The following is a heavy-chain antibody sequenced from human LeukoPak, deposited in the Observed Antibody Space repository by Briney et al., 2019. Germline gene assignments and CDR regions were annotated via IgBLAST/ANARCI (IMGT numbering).Heavy chain of an antibody. J-gene: IGHJ4*02. D-gene: IGHD7-27*01. CDR3: ARRVEKIWGSPFDC. CDR2: ISGSGGST. CDR1: GFTFSSYA. Sequence: GGSLRLSCAASGFTFSSYAMSWVRQAPGKGLEWVSAISGSGGSTYYADSVKGRFTISRDNSKNTLFLQMNSLRAEDTALYYCARRVEKIWGSPFDCWGQGTLVTVSS. V-gene: IGHV3-23*01.